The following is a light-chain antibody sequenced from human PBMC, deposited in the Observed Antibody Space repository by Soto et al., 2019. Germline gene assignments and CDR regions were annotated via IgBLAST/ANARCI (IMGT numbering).Light chain of an antibody. V-gene: IGKV1-39*01. CDR1: QVISNY. J-gene: IGKJ2*01. Sequence: DIQMTQSPSSLSASVGDRVTITCRASQVISNYLNWYQQKPGKAPNLLIYGATSLQSGVPSRFSGSGSGTDFTLTISSVQPEDFATYYCQQSDSTLLYTFGQGTELEIK. CDR3: QQSDSTLLYT. CDR2: GAT.